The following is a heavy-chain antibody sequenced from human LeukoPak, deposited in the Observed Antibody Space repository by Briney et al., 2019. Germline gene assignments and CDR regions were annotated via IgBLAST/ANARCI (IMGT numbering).Heavy chain of an antibody. CDR1: GGSISSYY. CDR3: ARRDRRYYGMDV. V-gene: IGHV4-59*01. J-gene: IGHJ6*02. Sequence: SETLSLTCTVSGGSISSYYWSWIRQPPGKGLEWIGYIYYSGSTNYNPSLKSRVTISVDTSKNQFSLKLSSVTAADTAVYYCARRDRRYYGMDVWGQGTTVTVSS. CDR2: IYYSGST.